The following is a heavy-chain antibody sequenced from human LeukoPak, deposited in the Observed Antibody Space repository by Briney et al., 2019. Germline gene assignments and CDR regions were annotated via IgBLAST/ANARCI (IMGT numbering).Heavy chain of an antibody. CDR1: GFTVSSNY. Sequence: GGSLRLSCAASGFTVSSNYMSWVRQAPGKGLEWVSVIYSGGSTYYADSVKGRFTISRDNSKNTLYLQMNSPRAEDTAVYYCARSNYYDSSGYSYFDYWGQGTLVTVSS. CDR3: ARSNYYDSSGYSYFDY. CDR2: IYSGGST. D-gene: IGHD3-22*01. J-gene: IGHJ4*02. V-gene: IGHV3-66*01.